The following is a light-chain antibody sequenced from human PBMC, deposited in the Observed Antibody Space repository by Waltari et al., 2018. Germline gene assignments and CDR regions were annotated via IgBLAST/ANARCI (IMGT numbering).Light chain of an antibody. CDR3: CSYAGASTVV. J-gene: IGLJ2*01. CDR2: GGN. CDR1: SSDVGSSNL. V-gene: IGLV2-23*01. Sequence: QSALTQPASVSGSPGQSITISCTGTSSDVGSSNLVSWYQHHPGKAPKLLIYGGNKRPSGVSNRVSGAKSGNTASLTISGLQAEDEADYYCCSYAGASTVVFGGGTRVTVL.